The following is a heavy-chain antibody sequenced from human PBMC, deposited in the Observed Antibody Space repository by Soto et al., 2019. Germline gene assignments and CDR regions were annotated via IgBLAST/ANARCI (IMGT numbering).Heavy chain of an antibody. Sequence: GGSLRLSCAASGFTFSSYGMHWVRQAPGKGLEWVAVISYDGSNKYYADSVKGRFTISRDNSKNTLYLQMNSLRAEDTAVYYCAKDRAIVVVTAAFDYWGQGPLATSPQ. CDR2: ISYDGSNK. D-gene: IGHD2-21*02. CDR3: AKDRAIVVVTAAFDY. CDR1: GFTFSSYG. V-gene: IGHV3-30*18. J-gene: IGHJ4*02.